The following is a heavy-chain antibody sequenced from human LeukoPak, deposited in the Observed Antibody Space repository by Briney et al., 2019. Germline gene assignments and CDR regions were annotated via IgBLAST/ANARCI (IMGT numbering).Heavy chain of an antibody. CDR1: GFTFSSNG. D-gene: IGHD6-13*01. CDR3: ARAPEGGPGIGSNFDY. CDR2: ISFHGINK. V-gene: IGHV3-30*03. J-gene: IGHJ4*02. Sequence: PGGSLRLSCAASGFTFSSNGMHWVRQAPGKGLEWVALISFHGINKYYAASVKGRFTISRDNSKNTLYLQMNSLRTEDTAVYYCARAPEGGPGIGSNFDYWGQGTLVTVSS.